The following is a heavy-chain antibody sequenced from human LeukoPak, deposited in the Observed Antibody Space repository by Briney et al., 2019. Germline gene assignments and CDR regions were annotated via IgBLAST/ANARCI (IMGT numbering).Heavy chain of an antibody. D-gene: IGHD6-19*01. CDR1: GFTFTTYA. CDR3: VKDLALAGTGGGFDG. J-gene: IGHJ3*01. Sequence: GGSLRLSCTASGFTFTTYAINWVRQAPGKGLEWVSGISGGGDKAFYADSVNGRFTISRDNSKNSVSLQMSSLRPDDAALYYCVKDLALAGTGGGFDGWGQGTRVAVSS. V-gene: IGHV3-23*01. CDR2: ISGGGDKA.